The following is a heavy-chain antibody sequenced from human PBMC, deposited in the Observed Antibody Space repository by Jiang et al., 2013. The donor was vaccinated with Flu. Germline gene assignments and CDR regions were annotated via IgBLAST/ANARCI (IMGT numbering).Heavy chain of an antibody. CDR1: GGSFSGYY. J-gene: IGHJ4*02. CDR3: ARGRAVIRSYFDY. V-gene: IGHV4-34*01. D-gene: IGHD2-21*01. Sequence: GSGLVKPSETLSLTCAVYGGSFSGYYWSWIRQPPGKGLEWIGEINHSGSTNYNPSLKSRVTISVDTSKNQFSLKLSSVTAADTAVYYCARGRAVIRSYFDYWGQGTLVTVSS. CDR2: INHSGST.